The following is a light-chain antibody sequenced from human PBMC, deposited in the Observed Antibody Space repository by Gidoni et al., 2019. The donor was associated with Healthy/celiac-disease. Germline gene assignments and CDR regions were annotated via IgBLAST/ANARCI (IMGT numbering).Light chain of an antibody. CDR3: QHYGSLWT. CDR1: QSISDW. Sequence: DIQLTQSPSTLSASVGDRVTITCRASQSISDWLAWYQQIPGEAPNLLIYKASRLESGVPSRVSGSGSGTEFTLTISSLQPNDLATYYCQHYGSLWTFGQGTKVEIK. J-gene: IGKJ1*01. V-gene: IGKV1-5*03. CDR2: KAS.